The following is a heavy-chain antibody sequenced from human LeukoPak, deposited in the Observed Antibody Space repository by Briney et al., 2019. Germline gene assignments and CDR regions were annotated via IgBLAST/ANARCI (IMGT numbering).Heavy chain of an antibody. CDR1: GFTFSSYA. V-gene: IGHV3-23*01. CDR2: FSGSSDNT. D-gene: IGHD2-2*01. J-gene: IGHJ4*02. CDR3: TRVVLSSTSSIYFDY. Sequence: GGSLRLSCAASGFTFSSYAMSWVRQAPGKGLEWVSTFSGSSDNTYYADSVKGRFTISRDNSKNTLYLQMNSLRADDTAVYSCTRVVLSSTSSIYFDYWGQGTLVTVSS.